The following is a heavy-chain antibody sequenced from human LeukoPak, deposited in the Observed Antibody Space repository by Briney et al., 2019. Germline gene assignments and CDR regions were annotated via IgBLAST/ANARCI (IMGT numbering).Heavy chain of an antibody. CDR3: ATNILVRDIINWFDP. CDR2: INPNSGGT. CDR1: GYTFTGYY. V-gene: IGHV1-2*02. D-gene: IGHD3-10*01. Sequence: ASVKVSCKASGYTFTGYYMHWVRQAPGQGLEWMGWINPNSGGTNYAQKFQGRVTMTRDTSISTAYMELSGLRSDDTAVYYCATNILVRDIINWFDPWGQGTLVTVSS. J-gene: IGHJ5*02.